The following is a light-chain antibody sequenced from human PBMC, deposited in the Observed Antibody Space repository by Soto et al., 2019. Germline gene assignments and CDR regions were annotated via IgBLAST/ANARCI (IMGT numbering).Light chain of an antibody. V-gene: IGKV1-5*01. CDR3: QQYNSYSGT. CDR2: DAS. CDR1: QSISSW. Sequence: DIQMTQSPSTLSASVGDRVTITCRASQSISSWLAWYQQKPGKAPKLLIYDASSLESGVPSRFRGSGAGKEWARAVSSLQPDDFATYYCQQYNSYSGTVGQGTKVDIK. J-gene: IGKJ1*01.